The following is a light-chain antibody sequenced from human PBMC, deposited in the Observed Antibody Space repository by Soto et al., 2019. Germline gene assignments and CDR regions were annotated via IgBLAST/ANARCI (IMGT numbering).Light chain of an antibody. CDR2: GTS. J-gene: IGKJ2*01. V-gene: IGKV3-15*01. CDR1: QSVSNN. CDR3: QQYNNWYT. Sequence: EVVLTQSPVTLSVSPGERATLSCRASQSVSNNLAWYQQKPGQAPRLLIYGTSTRATGIPARFSGSGSGTECTLTISSLQSEDFAVYYCQQYNNWYTFGQGTQLEIK.